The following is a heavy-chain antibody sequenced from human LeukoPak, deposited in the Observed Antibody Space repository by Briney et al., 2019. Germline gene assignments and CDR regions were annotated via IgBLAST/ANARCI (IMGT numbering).Heavy chain of an antibody. D-gene: IGHD4-17*01. CDR2: VSNSGSTI. V-gene: IGHV3-48*03. CDR1: GFTFSSYE. J-gene: IGHJ4*02. Sequence: GGSLRLSCAASGFTFSSYETNWVRQAPGKGLEWVSYVSNSGSTIYYADSVKGRFTISRDNAKNSLYLQMSSLRAEDTAVYYCASPWDYGAHWGQGTLVTVSS. CDR3: ASPWDYGAH.